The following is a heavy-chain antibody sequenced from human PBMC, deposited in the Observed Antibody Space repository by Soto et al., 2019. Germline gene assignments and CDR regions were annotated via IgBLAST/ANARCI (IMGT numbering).Heavy chain of an antibody. J-gene: IGHJ6*02. V-gene: IGHV3-48*02. Sequence: GGSLRLSCTPSGFIFSDYSTNWVRQAPGKGLEWISYITTTSSTMYYADSVKGRFTISRDNAKNSLYLQMNSLRDEDTAVYYCARDSSGRQYYGMDVWGQGTTVTVSS. CDR1: GFIFSDYS. CDR2: ITTTSSTM. CDR3: ARDSSGRQYYGMDV. D-gene: IGHD3-22*01.